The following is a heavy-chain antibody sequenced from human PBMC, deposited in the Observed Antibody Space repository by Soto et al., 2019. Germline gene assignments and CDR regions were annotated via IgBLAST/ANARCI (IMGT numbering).Heavy chain of an antibody. D-gene: IGHD6-19*01. J-gene: IGHJ4*02. CDR2: IYWNDDQ. CDR3: AHSQRYSSGWSPDY. CDR1: GFSLSTRAVG. V-gene: IGHV2-5*01. Sequence: SGPTLVNPTQTLTLTCTFSGFSLSTRAVGVGWIRQPPGKALEWLALIYWNDDQRYSPSLKSRLTITKDTSKNQVVLTMTNMDPVDTATYYCAHSQRYSSGWSPDYWGQGTLVTVSS.